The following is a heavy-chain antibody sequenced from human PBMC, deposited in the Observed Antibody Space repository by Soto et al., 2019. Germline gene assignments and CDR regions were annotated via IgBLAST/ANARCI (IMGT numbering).Heavy chain of an antibody. V-gene: IGHV3-74*01. CDR1: GFTFSNYW. J-gene: IGHJ4*02. CDR3: TNDTLGHLDS. D-gene: IGHD3-9*01. CDR2: INPDGGST. Sequence: GGSLRLSCAASGFTFSNYWMHWVRQAPGKGLLWVSRINPDGGSTSYADSVKDRFTISRDNAENTLFLQMNILRAEDTALYYWTNDTLGHLDSWGQGTLVTVSS.